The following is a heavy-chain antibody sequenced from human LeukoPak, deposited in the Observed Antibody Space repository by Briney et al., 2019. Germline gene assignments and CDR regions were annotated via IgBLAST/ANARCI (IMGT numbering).Heavy chain of an antibody. J-gene: IGHJ4*02. V-gene: IGHV3-30-3*01. CDR3: ARGWQRPIQSSGWDHTFDS. Sequence: GGSLRLSCAAFGFTFSSYAMHWVRQAPGKGLEWVAVISYDGSNKYYADSVKGRFTISRDNSKNTLYLQMNSLRAEDTAMYYCARGWQRPIQSSGWDHTFDSWGQGTLVTVSS. D-gene: IGHD6-19*01. CDR2: ISYDGSNK. CDR1: GFTFSSYA.